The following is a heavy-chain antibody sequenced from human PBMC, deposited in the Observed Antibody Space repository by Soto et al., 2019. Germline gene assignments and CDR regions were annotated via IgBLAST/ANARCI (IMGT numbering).Heavy chain of an antibody. J-gene: IGHJ6*02. CDR3: ARGGRRSPGMDV. CDR1: GGSISSGGYY. CDR2: IYYSGST. V-gene: IGHV4-31*03. Sequence: QVQLQESGPGLVKPSQTLSLTCTVSGGSISSGGYYWSWIRQHPGKGLEWIGYIYYSGSTYYNPSLKGRVTISVDTSKNQFSLKPRSVTAADTAVYYCARGGRRSPGMDVWGQGTTVTVSS.